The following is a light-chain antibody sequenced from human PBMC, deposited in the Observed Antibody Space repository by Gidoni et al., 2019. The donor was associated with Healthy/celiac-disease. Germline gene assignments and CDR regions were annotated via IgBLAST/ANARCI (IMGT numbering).Light chain of an antibody. J-gene: IGKJ1*01. V-gene: IGKV3-11*01. CDR3: QRRSNWPPWT. Sequence: EIGLSQSPATLSLSPGERSTLSCRASQSVSSYLDWYQQKPGEAPRLLIYEASNRATGIPARFRGSGSGTDFTLTISSLEPEDFAVYYCQRRSNWPPWTFGQGTKVEIK. CDR2: EAS. CDR1: QSVSSY.